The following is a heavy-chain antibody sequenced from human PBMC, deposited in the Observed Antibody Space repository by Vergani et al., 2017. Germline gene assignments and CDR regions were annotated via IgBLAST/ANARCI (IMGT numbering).Heavy chain of an antibody. V-gene: IGHV4-39*01. CDR3: AIQRVGALELDY. J-gene: IGHJ4*02. Sequence: QLQLQESGPGLVKPSETLSLTCTVSGGSISSSSYYWGWIRQPPGKGLEWIGSIYYSGSTYYNPSLKSRVTISVDTSKNQFSLKLSSVTAADTAVYYCAIQRVGALELDYWGQGTLVTVSS. D-gene: IGHD1-26*01. CDR2: IYYSGST. CDR1: GGSISSSSYY.